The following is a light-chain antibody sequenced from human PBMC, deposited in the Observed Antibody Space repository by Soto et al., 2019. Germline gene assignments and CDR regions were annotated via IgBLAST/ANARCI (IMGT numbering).Light chain of an antibody. CDR1: YSDIGAYNY. CDR3: AAWDDSLNGVI. J-gene: IGLJ2*01. CDR2: SNN. V-gene: IGLV2-8*01. Sequence: QSVLTQPPSASGSPGQSVTIPCTGTYSDIGAYNYVSWYQQRPGEAPKLIIYSNNERPSGVPDRFSGSKSGTSASLAISGLQSGDEADYYCAAWDDSLNGVIFGGGTKLTVL.